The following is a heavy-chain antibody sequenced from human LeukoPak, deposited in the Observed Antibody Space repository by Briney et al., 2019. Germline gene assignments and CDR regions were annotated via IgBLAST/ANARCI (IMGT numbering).Heavy chain of an antibody. V-gene: IGHV4-59*04. Sequence: SETLSLTCTVSGGSISSYYWSWIRQPPGKGLEWIGYIYYSGSTYYNSSLKSRVTMSVDTSKNQFSLKLSSVTAADTAVYYCVRDVVVTAHMDVWGKGTTVTVSS. D-gene: IGHD2-15*01. CDR1: GGSISSYY. CDR2: IYYSGST. J-gene: IGHJ6*04. CDR3: VRDVVVTAHMDV.